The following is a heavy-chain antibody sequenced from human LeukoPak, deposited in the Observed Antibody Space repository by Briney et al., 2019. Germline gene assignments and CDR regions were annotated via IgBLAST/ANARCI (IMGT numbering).Heavy chain of an antibody. CDR1: GGSISSYY. J-gene: IGHJ3*02. CDR2: IYTSGST. Sequence: SETLSLTCTVSGGSISSYYWSWIRQPAGKGLEWIGRIYTSGSTNYNPSLKSRVTMSVDTPKNHFSLTLSSVTAADTAVYYCARSDGYGLVDIWGQGTMVTVSS. CDR3: ARSDGYGLVDI. D-gene: IGHD3-10*01. V-gene: IGHV4-4*07.